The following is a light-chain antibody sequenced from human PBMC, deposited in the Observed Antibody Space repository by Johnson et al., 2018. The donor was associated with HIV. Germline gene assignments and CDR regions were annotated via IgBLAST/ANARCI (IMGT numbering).Light chain of an antibody. J-gene: IGLJ1*01. CDR1: SSNIGNNY. CDR3: GTWDSRLTAGHV. Sequence: QSVLTQPPSVSAAPGQKVTISCSGSSSNIGNNYVSWYQQLPGTAPKLLIYENNKRPSGIPDRFSGSKSGTSATLGITGLQTGDEADYYCGTWDSRLTAGHVFGSGTKATLL. CDR2: ENN. V-gene: IGLV1-51*02.